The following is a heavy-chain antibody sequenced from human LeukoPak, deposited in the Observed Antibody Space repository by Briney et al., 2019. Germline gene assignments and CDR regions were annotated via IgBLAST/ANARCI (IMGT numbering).Heavy chain of an antibody. V-gene: IGHV1-69*04. CDR1: VGTFTSYA. CDR2: MIPNLGIA. Sequence: SVTVSCKSSVGTFTSYAISWVRQAPGQGLEWMGRMIPNLGIANYAQKFQGRVTTTADKSTSTAYMELSSLRSEDATVDYCARGAYYYDSSGYRYYFDYWGQGTLVTVSS. CDR3: ARGAYYYDSSGYRYYFDY. J-gene: IGHJ4*02. D-gene: IGHD3-22*01.